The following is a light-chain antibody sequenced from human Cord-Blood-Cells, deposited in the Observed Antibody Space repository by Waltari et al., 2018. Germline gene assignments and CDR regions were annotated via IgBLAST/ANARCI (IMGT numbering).Light chain of an antibody. Sequence: EIVMTPSPATLSVSPGDRATLSCRASQSVSSNLPWYQQKPGQAPRPLIYGASTRATGIPARFSGSGSGTEFTLTISSLQSEDFAVYYGQQYNNWPRTFGQGTKVEIK. CDR1: QSVSSN. J-gene: IGKJ1*01. CDR2: GAS. V-gene: IGKV3-15*01. CDR3: QQYNNWPRT.